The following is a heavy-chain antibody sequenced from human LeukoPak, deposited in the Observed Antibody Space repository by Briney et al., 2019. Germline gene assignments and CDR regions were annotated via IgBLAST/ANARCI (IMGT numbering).Heavy chain of an antibody. J-gene: IGHJ3*02. CDR2: ISSSSSYI. D-gene: IGHD6-6*01. CDR1: GFTFSSYS. CDR3: ARDRDEYSSSEGAFDI. Sequence: GGSLRLSCAASGFTFSSYSMNWVRQAPGKGLEWVSSISSSSSYIYYADSVKGRFTISRDNAKNSLYLQMNSLRAEDTAVYYCARDRDEYSSSEGAFDIWGQGTMVTVSS. V-gene: IGHV3-21*01.